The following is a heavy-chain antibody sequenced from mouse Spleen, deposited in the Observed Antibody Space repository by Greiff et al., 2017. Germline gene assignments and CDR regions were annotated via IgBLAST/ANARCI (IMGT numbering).Heavy chain of an antibody. CDR3: TRRGDGSPFDY. J-gene: IGHJ2*01. D-gene: IGHD1-1*02. CDR1: GYTFTDYE. CDR2: IDPETGGT. Sequence: VQLVESGAELVRPGASVTLSCKASGYTFTDYEMHWVKQTPVHGLEWIGAIDPETGGTAYNQKFKGKAILTADKSSSTAYMELRSLTSEDSAVYYCTRRGDGSPFDYWGQGTTLTVSS. V-gene: IGHV1-15*01.